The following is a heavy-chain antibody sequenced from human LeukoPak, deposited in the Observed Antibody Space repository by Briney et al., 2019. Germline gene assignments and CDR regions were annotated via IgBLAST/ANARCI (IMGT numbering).Heavy chain of an antibody. V-gene: IGHV3-7*01. CDR1: GFTFSGYW. CDR2: IKQSGSDK. CDR3: ARGRY. J-gene: IGHJ4*02. Sequence: PGGSLRLSCAASGFTFSGYWMIWVPQAPGKGLEGVANIKQSGSDKYYVDSVRGRFTISRDNAKNSLYLQMNSLRAEDTAVYNCARGRYWGQGTLVTVSS.